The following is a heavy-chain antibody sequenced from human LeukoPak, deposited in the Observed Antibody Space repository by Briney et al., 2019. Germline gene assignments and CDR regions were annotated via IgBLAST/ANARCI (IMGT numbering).Heavy chain of an antibody. D-gene: IGHD3-22*01. J-gene: IGHJ4*02. CDR3: ARSKVITAFDY. CDR2: IYYSGST. CDR1: GGSISSYY. V-gene: IGHV4-59*01. Sequence: SETLSLTCTVSGGSISSYYRSWIRQPPGKGLEWIGYIYYSGSTNYNPSLKSRVTISVDTSKNQFSLKLSSVTAADTAVYYCARSKVITAFDYWGQGTLVTVSS.